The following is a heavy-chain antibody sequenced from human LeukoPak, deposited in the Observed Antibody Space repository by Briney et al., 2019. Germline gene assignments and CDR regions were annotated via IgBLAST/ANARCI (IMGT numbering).Heavy chain of an antibody. Sequence: QTGGSLRLSCAVSGFTFSSYWMHWVRHAPGKGLVWVSRINSDGSSTDYADSVKGRFTISRDNAKNTLYLQMNSLRAEDTAVYYCVRDDDRPDNGLDYWGQGTLVTVSS. CDR2: INSDGSST. CDR1: GFTFSSYW. V-gene: IGHV3-74*01. CDR3: VRDDDRPDNGLDY. J-gene: IGHJ4*02. D-gene: IGHD3-22*01.